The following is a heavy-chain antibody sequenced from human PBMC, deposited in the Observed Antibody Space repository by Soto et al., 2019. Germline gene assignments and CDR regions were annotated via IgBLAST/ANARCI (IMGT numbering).Heavy chain of an antibody. CDR3: ARRLCGSGWTLDS. D-gene: IGHD6-19*01. CDR2: VYHTGST. J-gene: IGHJ4*02. Sequence: TATLSITCAVSGAPITPYYLRWIRQAPGKGVEWIGNVYHTGSTDYNSSLKSRVTIPVDTSKNQFSLNMTSVTAADTAVYYCARRLCGSGWTLDSWGQGALVTVSS. CDR1: GAPITPYY. V-gene: IGHV4-59*01.